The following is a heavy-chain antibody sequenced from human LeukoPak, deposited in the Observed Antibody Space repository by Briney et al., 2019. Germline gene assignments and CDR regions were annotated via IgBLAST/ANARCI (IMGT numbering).Heavy chain of an antibody. Sequence: GGSLRLSCAASGFTFSSYWMSWVRQAPGKGLEGVANIKQDGSEKYYVDSVKGRFTISRDNAKNSLYLQMNSLRAEDTAVYYCARVGYNWNDEGVPLDYWGQGTLVTVSS. D-gene: IGHD1-1*01. V-gene: IGHV3-7*01. J-gene: IGHJ4*02. CDR1: GFTFSSYW. CDR3: ARVGYNWNDEGVPLDY. CDR2: IKQDGSEK.